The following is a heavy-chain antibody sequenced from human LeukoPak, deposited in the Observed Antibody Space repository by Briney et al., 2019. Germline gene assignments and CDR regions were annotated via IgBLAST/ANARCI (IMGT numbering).Heavy chain of an antibody. Sequence: ASVKVSCKASGYTFTAYTLIWVRQAPGQGLEWMGWVNTNTGNPTCAQGFTGRFVFSLDTSVSTAYLQISSLKAEDTAVYYCARARFCTIGSCYSDYWGQGTLVTVSS. V-gene: IGHV7-4-1*02. D-gene: IGHD2-8*01. CDR3: ARARFCTIGSCYSDY. CDR2: VNTNTGNP. CDR1: GYTFTAYT. J-gene: IGHJ4*02.